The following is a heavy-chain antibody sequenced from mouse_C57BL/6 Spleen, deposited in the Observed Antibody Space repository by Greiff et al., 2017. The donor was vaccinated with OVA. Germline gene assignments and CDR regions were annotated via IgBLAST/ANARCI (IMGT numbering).Heavy chain of an antibody. CDR3: ASGRGISFDY. CDR2: INPSSGYT. Sequence: QVQLQQSGAELARPGASVKMSCKASGYTFTSYTMHWVKQRPGQGLEWIGYINPSSGYTKYNQKFKDKATLTADKSSSTAYMQLSSLTSEDSAVYYWASGRGISFDYWGQGTTLTVSS. J-gene: IGHJ2*01. CDR1: GYTFTSYT. V-gene: IGHV1-4*01.